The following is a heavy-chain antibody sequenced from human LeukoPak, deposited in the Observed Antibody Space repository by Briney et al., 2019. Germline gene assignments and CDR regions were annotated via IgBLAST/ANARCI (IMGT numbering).Heavy chain of an antibody. D-gene: IGHD5-24*01. V-gene: IGHV3-66*01. CDR1: GFTVSSNY. J-gene: IGHJ3*02. CDR2: IYSGGST. CDR3: AKEMATMNAFDI. Sequence: GGSLRLSCAASGFTVSSNYMSWVRQAPGKGLEWVSVIYSGGSTDYKDSVKDRFIISRDNSKNTLYLQMNSLRAEGTAVYYCAKEMATMNAFDIWGQGTMVTVSS.